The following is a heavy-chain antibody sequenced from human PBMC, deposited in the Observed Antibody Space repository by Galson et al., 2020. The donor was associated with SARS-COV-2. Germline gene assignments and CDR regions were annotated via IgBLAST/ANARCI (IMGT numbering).Heavy chain of an antibody. Sequence: SETLSLTCTVSGGSISSGGNYWAWNRQPPGKGLEWIGSLSYGGGTYYTSSRKGRVTISVDTSQNLFPLKLNSVTAADTAVYFCARHRNSYVHIFCWWGQGTRVDVSS. CDR3: ARHRNSYVHIFCW. CDR2: LSYGGGT. J-gene: IGHJ4*02. V-gene: IGHV4-39*01. D-gene: IGHD5-18*01. CDR1: GGSISSGGNY.